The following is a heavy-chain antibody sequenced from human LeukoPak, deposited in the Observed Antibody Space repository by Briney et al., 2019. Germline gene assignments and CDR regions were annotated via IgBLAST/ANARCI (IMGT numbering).Heavy chain of an antibody. D-gene: IGHD2-15*01. Sequence: GGSLRLSCVASGFTFSSYWMHWVRQAPGKGLVWVSHINSDGSSTSYADSVKGRFTISRDNAKNTLYLQLNSLRAEDTAVYYCARGGVSRPTLYDYWGQGTLVTVSS. CDR3: ARGGVSRPTLYDY. CDR1: GFTFSSYW. CDR2: INSDGSST. J-gene: IGHJ4*02. V-gene: IGHV3-74*01.